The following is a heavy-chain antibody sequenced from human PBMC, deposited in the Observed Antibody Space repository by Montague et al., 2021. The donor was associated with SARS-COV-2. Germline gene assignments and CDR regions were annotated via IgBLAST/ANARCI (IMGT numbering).Heavy chain of an antibody. J-gene: IGHJ6*02. Sequence: SLRLSSAASGFIFSSYEMNWVRQAPRKGLEWISYISSSGGGSTKHYTDSVKGRFTISRDNAKNSLYLQMNSLRVEDTAIYYCARDRDWDDWCGMDVWGQGTTVTVSS. CDR2: ISSSGGGSTK. D-gene: IGHD2-21*01. CDR3: ARDRDWDDWCGMDV. V-gene: IGHV3-48*03. CDR1: GFIFSSYE.